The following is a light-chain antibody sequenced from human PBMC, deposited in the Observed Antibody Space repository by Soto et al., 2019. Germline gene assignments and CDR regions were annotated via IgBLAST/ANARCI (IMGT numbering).Light chain of an antibody. CDR2: LEGSGIY. CDR1: SGDSNYI. Sequence: QAVVTQSSSASASLGSSVKLTCTLNSGDSNYIIAWHQQQPGKGPRFLMHLEGSGIYNKGSGVPDRFSGSSSGTDRYLTISNLHFADEAVYYCETWDSNTRVFGGGTKLTVL. J-gene: IGLJ3*02. CDR3: ETWDSNTRV. V-gene: IGLV4-60*02.